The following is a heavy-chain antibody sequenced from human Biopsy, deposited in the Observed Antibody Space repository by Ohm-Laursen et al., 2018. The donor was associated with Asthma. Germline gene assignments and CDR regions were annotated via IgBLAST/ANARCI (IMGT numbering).Heavy chain of an antibody. Sequence: ASVEVSCKASGYTFNAYYIHWVRQAPGQEFEWMGRINPNSGNTHYAHKFQGRVTMTRDTSISTVYMELTSLRSDDTAVYYCARAPQPQNYGSGNAQYGLDVWGQGTTVTVSS. V-gene: IGHV1-2*06. CDR2: INPNSGNT. D-gene: IGHD3-10*01. J-gene: IGHJ6*02. CDR1: GYTFNAYY. CDR3: ARAPQPQNYGSGNAQYGLDV.